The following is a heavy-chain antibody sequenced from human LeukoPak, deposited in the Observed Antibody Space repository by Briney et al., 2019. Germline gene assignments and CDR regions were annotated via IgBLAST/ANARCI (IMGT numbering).Heavy chain of an antibody. J-gene: IGHJ5*02. CDR1: GFTFSSYA. CDR2: IIQDGSEK. CDR3: AGGDYFGSGSARRHWFDP. V-gene: IGHV3-7*04. D-gene: IGHD3-10*01. Sequence: GGSLRLSCAASGFTFSSYAMSWVRQAPGKGLEWVANIIQDGSEKYYVDSVKGRFTISRDNAKNSLYLQMDSLRAEDTAVYYCAGGDYFGSGSARRHWFDPWGQGTLVTVSS.